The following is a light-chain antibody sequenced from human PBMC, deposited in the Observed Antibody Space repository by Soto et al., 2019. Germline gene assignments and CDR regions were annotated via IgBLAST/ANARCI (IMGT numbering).Light chain of an antibody. V-gene: IGKV3-20*01. CDR3: QQYNKWPLT. CDR1: QSVSSSY. CDR2: GAS. J-gene: IGKJ4*01. Sequence: EIVLTQSPGTLSLSPGERATLSCRASQSVSSSYLAWYQQKPGQAPRLLIYGASSRATGIPDRFSGSGSGTDFTLTISSLQSEDFALYYCQQYNKWPLTFGGGTKVEIK.